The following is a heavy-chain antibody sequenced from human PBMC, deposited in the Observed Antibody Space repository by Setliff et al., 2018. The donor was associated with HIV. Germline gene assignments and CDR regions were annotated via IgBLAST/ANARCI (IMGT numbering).Heavy chain of an antibody. J-gene: IGHJ6*03. D-gene: IGHD2-21*01. CDR3: ARCARDEVEIYYYYYYMDV. CDR1: GGSISSHY. CDR2: IYYNGST. V-gene: IGHV4-59*11. Sequence: SETLSLTCSVSGGSISSHYWSWIRQPPGKGLEWIGDIYYNGSTNYNPSLKSRVTISVDTSKNQFYLKLGSVTAADTAVYYCARCARDEVEIYYYYYYMDVWGKGTPVTVSS.